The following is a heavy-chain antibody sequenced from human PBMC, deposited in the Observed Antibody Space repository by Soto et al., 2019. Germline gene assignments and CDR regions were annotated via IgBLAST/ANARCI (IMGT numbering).Heavy chain of an antibody. CDR1: GFTVSGNY. CDR2: LYSGGTT. Sequence: EVHLVESGGGLVQPGGSLRLSCAASGFTVSGNYMSWVRQAPGKGLEWVSVLYSGGTTYYADSVKGRFTISRHNSNNTLFLQMDSLRVDDTAIYYCARAAWGLWFGYMDVWGKGTTVTVSS. J-gene: IGHJ6*03. V-gene: IGHV3-53*04. CDR3: ARAAWGLWFGYMDV. D-gene: IGHD3-10*01.